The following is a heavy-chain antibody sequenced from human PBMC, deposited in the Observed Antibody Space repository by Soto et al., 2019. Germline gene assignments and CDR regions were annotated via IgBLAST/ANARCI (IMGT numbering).Heavy chain of an antibody. Sequence: VKLVQSGTEVKRPGSSVKVSCKASGGTFSNYGLSWVRQAPGHGLQWMGGIIPLFGTLHNAREFQDRVTITADQSTGTASMDLRSLTYDDTAVYFCATTPFNMASAGSYDFDSWGQGILVTVSS. J-gene: IGHJ4*02. D-gene: IGHD6-13*01. CDR3: ATTPFNMASAGSYDFDS. CDR2: IIPLFGTL. CDR1: GGTFSNYG. V-gene: IGHV1-69*01.